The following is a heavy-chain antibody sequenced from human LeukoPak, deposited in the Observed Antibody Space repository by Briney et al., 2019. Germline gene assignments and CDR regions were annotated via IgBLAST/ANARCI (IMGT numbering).Heavy chain of an antibody. CDR2: INPNSGGT. D-gene: IGHD4-17*01. V-gene: IGHV1-2*02. J-gene: IGHJ3*02. CDR1: GYTFTGYY. Sequence: ASVKVSCKASGYTFTGYYIHWVRQAPGQGLEWMGWINPNSGGTNYAQKFQGRVTMTRDTSISTAYMELSRLRSDDTAVYYCARENHGDYDAFDIWGQGTMVTVSS. CDR3: ARENHGDYDAFDI.